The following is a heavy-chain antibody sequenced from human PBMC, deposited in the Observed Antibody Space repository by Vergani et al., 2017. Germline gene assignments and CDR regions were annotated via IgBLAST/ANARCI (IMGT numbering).Heavy chain of an antibody. J-gene: IGHJ4*02. V-gene: IGHV3-23*01. CDR3: VKDAGSYENFFDS. D-gene: IGHD1-26*01. CDR1: GSPLSPYA. CDR2: LTGGGGST. Sequence: EVQLLESGGSLKQPGGSVRLSCAAPGSPLSPYAMHWVRQAPGKGLEWVSPLTGGGGSTYYADSFKGRFIISRDNSRDTLYLKMNTLRPEDTATYYCVKDAGSYENFFDSWGQGTLVTVSS.